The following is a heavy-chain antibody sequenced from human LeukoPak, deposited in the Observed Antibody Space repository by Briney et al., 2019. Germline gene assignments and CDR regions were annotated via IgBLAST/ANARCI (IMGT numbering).Heavy chain of an antibody. Sequence: SETLSLTCNVSGYSISSGYFWGWIRQPPGRGLEWIGSMYHSGSRYYNASLKSRVTISADTSKNQFFLTLKSVTATDTAVYYCARDWSLAAPWRWFDPWGQGTLVTVSS. D-gene: IGHD6-6*01. CDR1: GYSISSGYF. CDR2: MYHSGSR. J-gene: IGHJ5*02. CDR3: ARDWSLAAPWRWFDP. V-gene: IGHV4-38-2*02.